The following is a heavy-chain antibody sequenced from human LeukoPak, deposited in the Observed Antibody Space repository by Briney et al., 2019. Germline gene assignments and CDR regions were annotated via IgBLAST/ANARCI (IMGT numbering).Heavy chain of an antibody. CDR1: GGSISSYY. D-gene: IGHD5-12*01. Sequence: SETLSLTCTVSGGSISSYYWSWIRQPPGKGLEWIGYIYYSGSTNYNPFLKSRVTIPVDTSKNQFSLKLSSVTAADTAVYYCARHGGYSGYSTDAFDIWGQGTMVTVSS. CDR3: ARHGGYSGYSTDAFDI. V-gene: IGHV4-59*08. CDR2: IYYSGST. J-gene: IGHJ3*02.